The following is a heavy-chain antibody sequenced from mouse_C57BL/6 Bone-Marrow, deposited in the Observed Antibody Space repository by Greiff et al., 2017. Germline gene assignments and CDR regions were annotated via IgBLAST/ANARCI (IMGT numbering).Heavy chain of an antibody. Sequence: QVQLQQSGPELVKPGASVKLSCKASGYTFTSYDINWVKQRPGQGLEWIGWIYPRDGSTKYNEKFKGKATLTVDTSSSTAYMELHRLTSEDSAVYFCARSLTTVVATEGFAYWGQGTLVTVSA. J-gene: IGHJ3*01. CDR2: IYPRDGST. CDR1: GYTFTSYD. D-gene: IGHD1-1*01. V-gene: IGHV1-85*01. CDR3: ARSLTTVVATEGFAY.